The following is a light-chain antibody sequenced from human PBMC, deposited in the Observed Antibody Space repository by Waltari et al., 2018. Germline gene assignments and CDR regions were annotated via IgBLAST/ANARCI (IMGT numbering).Light chain of an antibody. CDR1: QSVTSY. Sequence: DIVLTQSPGTLSLSPGERPTLSCRTSQSVTSYLAWYQQKPGQPPRLLIYDTSNRATGIPSRFTGSGSGTDFTLTISSLEPEDFAVYYCQYRTNWPLTFGGGTKVEMK. V-gene: IGKV3-11*01. CDR3: QYRTNWPLT. CDR2: DTS. J-gene: IGKJ4*01.